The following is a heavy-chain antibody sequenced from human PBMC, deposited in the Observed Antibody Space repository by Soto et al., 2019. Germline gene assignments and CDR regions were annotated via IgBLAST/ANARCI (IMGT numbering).Heavy chain of an antibody. D-gene: IGHD6-19*01. J-gene: IGHJ4*02. V-gene: IGHV4-59*11. CDR1: GGSISSHY. CDR2: IYYSGST. CDR3: SFSCSGWYSAAYDF. Sequence: SETLSLTCTVSGGSISSHYWSWIRQPPGKGLEWIGYIYYSGSTNYNPSLKSRVTISVDTSKNHFSLELSSVTAADTAVYYCSFSCSGWYSAAYDFWGQGTLVTVSS.